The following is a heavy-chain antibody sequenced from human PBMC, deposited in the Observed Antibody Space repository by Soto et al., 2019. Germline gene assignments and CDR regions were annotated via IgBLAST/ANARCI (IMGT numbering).Heavy chain of an antibody. J-gene: IGHJ6*03. V-gene: IGHV1-69*02. CDR1: GGTFSSYT. CDR3: AAVTTLAFYYYYYMDV. CDR2: IIPILGIA. Sequence: SVKVSCKASGGTFSSYTISWVRQAPGQGHERMGRIIPILGIANYAQKYQGRVTITADKSTSTAYMELSSLRSEDTAVYYCAAVTTLAFYYYYYMDVWGKGTTVTVSS. D-gene: IGHD4-17*01.